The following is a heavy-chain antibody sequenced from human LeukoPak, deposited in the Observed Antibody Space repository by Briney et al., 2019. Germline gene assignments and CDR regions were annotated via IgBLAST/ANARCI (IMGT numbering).Heavy chain of an antibody. CDR1: GFTFSSYA. Sequence: GRSLRLSCAASGFTFSSYAMHWVRQAPGRGLEWVAVIASDGRDKHCTDSVKGRFTISRDTAKNSVYLQMNSLRDEDTAVYYCARLDSEYYGSGSYLDAFDIWGQGTMVAVSS. CDR3: ARLDSEYYGSGSYLDAFDI. D-gene: IGHD3-10*01. V-gene: IGHV3-30*03. J-gene: IGHJ3*02. CDR2: IASDGRDK.